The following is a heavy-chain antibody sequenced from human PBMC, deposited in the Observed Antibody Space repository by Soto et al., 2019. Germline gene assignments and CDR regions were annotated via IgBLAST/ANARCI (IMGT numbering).Heavy chain of an antibody. CDR2: IKTDGTVT. V-gene: IGHV3-74*03. CDR1: GFTFSSYW. CDR3: AKDLSWGQCDY. J-gene: IGHJ4*02. D-gene: IGHD3-16*01. Sequence: GGSLRLSCAASGFTFSSYWMHWVRQDAGKGLLWVSSIKTDGTVTQYADSVKGRFTVSRDNAKNTLYLQMNSLRAEDTAVYYCAKDLSWGQCDYWGQGALVTVSS.